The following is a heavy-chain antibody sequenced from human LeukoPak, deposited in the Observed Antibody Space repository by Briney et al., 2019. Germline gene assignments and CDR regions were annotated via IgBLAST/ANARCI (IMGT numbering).Heavy chain of an antibody. D-gene: IGHD3-3*01. CDR1: GFTFSSYA. Sequence: GGSLRLSCAASGFTFSSYAMNWVRQAPGKGLEWVSVLSGSGGSTVYADSVKGRFTISRDNPKNTLYLQMSSLRVDDTAVYYCAREWSSFDYWGQGTLVTVSS. CDR3: AREWSSFDY. V-gene: IGHV3-23*01. J-gene: IGHJ4*02. CDR2: LSGSGGST.